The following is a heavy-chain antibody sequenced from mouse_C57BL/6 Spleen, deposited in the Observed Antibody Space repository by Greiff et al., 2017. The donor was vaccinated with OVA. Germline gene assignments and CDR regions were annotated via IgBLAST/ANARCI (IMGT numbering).Heavy chain of an antibody. CDR3: ARYNYGSSYGYFDV. J-gene: IGHJ1*03. Sequence: QVQLQQPGTELVKPGASVKLSCKASGYTFTSYWMHWVKQRPGQGLEWIGNINPSNGGTNYNEKFKSKATLTVDKSSSAAYMQLSSLTSEDSAVYYCARYNYGSSYGYFDVWGTGTTVTVSS. CDR1: GYTFTSYW. CDR2: INPSNGGT. D-gene: IGHD1-1*01. V-gene: IGHV1-53*01.